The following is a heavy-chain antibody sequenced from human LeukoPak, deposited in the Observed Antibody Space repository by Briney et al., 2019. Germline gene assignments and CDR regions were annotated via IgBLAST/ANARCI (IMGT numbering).Heavy chain of an antibody. J-gene: IGHJ5*02. Sequence: GGTLRLSCAASGFIFSNYAMTWVRQAPGKGLEWISTISGSDGSTYYADSVKGRFTIFRDDSKNTLYLQMNSLRAEDTAVYYCARTAAAGTFNRFDPWGQGTLVTVSS. D-gene: IGHD6-13*01. CDR1: GFIFSNYA. CDR2: ISGSDGST. CDR3: ARTAAAGTFNRFDP. V-gene: IGHV3-23*01.